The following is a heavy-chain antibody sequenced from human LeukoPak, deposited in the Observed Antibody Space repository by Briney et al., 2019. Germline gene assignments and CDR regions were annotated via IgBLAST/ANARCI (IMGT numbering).Heavy chain of an antibody. CDR3: ARADGSGSFYGMDV. Sequence: ASVKVSCKASGYTFTGYYMHWVRQAPGQGLEWMGWINPNSGGTNYAQKFQGWVTMTRDTSISTAYMELSRLRFDDTAVYYCARADGSGSFYGMDVWGQGTTVTVSS. CDR2: INPNSGGT. J-gene: IGHJ6*02. D-gene: IGHD3-10*01. V-gene: IGHV1-2*04. CDR1: GYTFTGYY.